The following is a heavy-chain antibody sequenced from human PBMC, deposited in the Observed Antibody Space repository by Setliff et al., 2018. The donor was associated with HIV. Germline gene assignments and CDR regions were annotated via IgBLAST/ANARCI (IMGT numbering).Heavy chain of an antibody. Sequence: SETLSLTCAVYGGSFSGYYWSWIRQPPGKGLEWIGEIIHSGSTNYNPSLKSRVTISVDTSKNQFSLKLTSVTAADTAVYYCAREGADSGSGSCDYYYGMDVWGQGTTVTVSS. J-gene: IGHJ6*02. CDR2: IIHSGST. D-gene: IGHD3-10*01. CDR1: GGSFSGYY. V-gene: IGHV4-34*12. CDR3: AREGADSGSGSCDYYYGMDV.